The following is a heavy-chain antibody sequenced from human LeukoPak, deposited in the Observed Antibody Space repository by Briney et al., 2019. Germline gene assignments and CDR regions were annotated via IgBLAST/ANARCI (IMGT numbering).Heavy chain of an antibody. J-gene: IGHJ4*02. CDR3: ARDRGYYGSGSSPALYDY. V-gene: IGHV1-18*04. CDR2: ISAYNGNT. CDR1: GYTITSYG. D-gene: IGHD3-10*01. Sequence: ASVKVSCKASGYTITSYGISWVRQALGQGLEWMGWISAYNGNTNYAQKLQGRVTMTTDTSTSTAYMELRSLRSDDTAVYYCARDRGYYGSGSSPALYDYWGQGTLVTVSS.